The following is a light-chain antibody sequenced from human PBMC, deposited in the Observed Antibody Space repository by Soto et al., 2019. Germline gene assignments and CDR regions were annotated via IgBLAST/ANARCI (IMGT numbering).Light chain of an antibody. V-gene: IGKV1-5*01. Sequence: DIQMTQSPSSLSVSVGDRVTITCRASEPIITWLAWYQQKPGKAPKILIYDASKLERGVPSRLSGSGSGAEFTLTISSLQPDDLATYYCQQYSSYPLTFGGGTKVE. J-gene: IGKJ4*01. CDR2: DAS. CDR3: QQYSSYPLT. CDR1: EPIITW.